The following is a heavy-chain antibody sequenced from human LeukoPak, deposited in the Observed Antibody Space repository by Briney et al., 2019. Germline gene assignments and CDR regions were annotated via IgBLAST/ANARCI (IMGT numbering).Heavy chain of an antibody. V-gene: IGHV1-18*01. CDR2: INPTNGNT. CDR3: ARDGYFDY. J-gene: IGHJ4*02. Sequence: ASVKVSCKGSGYTFTYGVGWVRQAPGQGLEWMGWINPTNGNTNYAQKLQGRVTMTTDTSTSTAYMELRSLRSDDTAVYYCARDGYFDYWDQGTLVTVSS. CDR1: GYTFTYG.